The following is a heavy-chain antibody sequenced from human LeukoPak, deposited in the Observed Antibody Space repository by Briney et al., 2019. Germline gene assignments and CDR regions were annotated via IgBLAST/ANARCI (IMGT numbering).Heavy chain of an antibody. V-gene: IGHV1-18*01. Sequence: ASVKVSCKASGYTFTSYGISWVRQAPGQGLERMGWISGNNDNPNYGQKFQGRLTVTTDTSTSTAYMELRNLRFDDTAVYYCARDGTSTDDYWGQGALVTVSS. CDR1: GYTFTSYG. D-gene: IGHD2-2*01. CDR3: ARDGTSTDDY. CDR2: ISGNNDNP. J-gene: IGHJ4*02.